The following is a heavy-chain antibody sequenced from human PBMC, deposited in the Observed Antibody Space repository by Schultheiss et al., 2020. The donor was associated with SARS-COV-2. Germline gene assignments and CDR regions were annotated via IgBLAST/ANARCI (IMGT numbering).Heavy chain of an antibody. Sequence: GGSLRLSCAASGFTVSSNYMSWVRQAPGKGLEWVSVIYSGGSTYYADSVKGRFTISRDNSKNTLYLQMNSLRAEDTAVYYCARDPEMATTKGDAFDIWGQGTMVTVSS. CDR1: GFTVSSNY. D-gene: IGHD5-24*01. CDR2: IYSGGST. CDR3: ARDPEMATTKGDAFDI. J-gene: IGHJ3*02. V-gene: IGHV3-53*01.